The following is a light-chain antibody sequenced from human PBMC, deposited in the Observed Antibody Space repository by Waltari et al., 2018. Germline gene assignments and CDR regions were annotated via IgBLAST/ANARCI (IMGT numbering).Light chain of an antibody. J-gene: IGKJ5*01. Sequence: DIQMTQSPSSVSASVGDTFTITFRAIQDISNQLTWYQQKPGKAPKFLIYDASTFESGVPSRFSGSGSGTDFSLTVRSLQPEDFATYYCQETNTFPITFGQGTRLEIK. CDR1: QDISNQ. CDR3: QETNTFPIT. V-gene: IGKV1D-12*01. CDR2: DAS.